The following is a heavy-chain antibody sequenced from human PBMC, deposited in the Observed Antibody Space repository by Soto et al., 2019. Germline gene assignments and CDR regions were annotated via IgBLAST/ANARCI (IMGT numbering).Heavy chain of an antibody. CDR1: GFTFSSYA. D-gene: IGHD6-13*01. Sequence: QVQLVESGGGVVHPGRSLRLSCAASGFTFSSYAMHWVRQAPGKGLEWVAVISYDGSNKYYADSVKGRFTISRDNSKNTLYLQMNSLRAEDTAVYYCARDVSSAAGKRSWHYFDYWGQGTLVTVSS. CDR2: ISYDGSNK. J-gene: IGHJ4*02. V-gene: IGHV3-30-3*01. CDR3: ARDVSSAAGKRSWHYFDY.